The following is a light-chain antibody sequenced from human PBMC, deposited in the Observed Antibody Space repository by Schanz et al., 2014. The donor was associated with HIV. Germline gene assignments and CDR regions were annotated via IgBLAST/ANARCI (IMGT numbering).Light chain of an antibody. Sequence: IVLTQSPGTLSLSPGERATLSCRASQSLGSNFLAWYQQKPGQAPRLLIYGASSRATGIPDRFSGGVSGTDFTLTISRVEPEDYAVYYCQQYGSSPWTFGQGTRVDVK. J-gene: IGKJ1*01. CDR3: QQYGSSPWT. CDR1: QSLGSNF. V-gene: IGKV3-20*01. CDR2: GAS.